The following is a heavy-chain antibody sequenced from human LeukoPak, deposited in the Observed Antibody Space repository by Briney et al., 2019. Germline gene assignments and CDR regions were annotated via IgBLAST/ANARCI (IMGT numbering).Heavy chain of an antibody. V-gene: IGHV3-74*01. Sequence: PGGSLRLSCAASGFAFRSYWMHWVRQAPGKGLVWVSRINSDESSTGYADSVKGRFTISRDNAKNTLYLQMNSLRAEDTAVYYCARETPGGYHNFDYWGRGTLVTVSS. J-gene: IGHJ4*02. CDR3: ARETPGGYHNFDY. CDR2: INSDESST. CDR1: GFAFRSYW. D-gene: IGHD5-12*01.